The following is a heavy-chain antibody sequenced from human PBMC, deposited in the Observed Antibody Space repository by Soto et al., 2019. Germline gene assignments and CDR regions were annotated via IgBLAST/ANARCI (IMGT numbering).Heavy chain of an antibody. CDR1: GGSISSGCYY. CDR3: AMSSGYCSSTSCSKNFDY. V-gene: IGHV4-31*03. Sequence: PSETLSLTCTVSGGSISSGCYYWSWIRQHQGKGLEWIGEINYSGSTNYNPSLKSRVTISVDTSKNQFSLKLSSVTAADTAVYYFAMSSGYCSSTSCSKNFDYWGQGTLVTVSS. J-gene: IGHJ4*02. CDR2: INYSGST. D-gene: IGHD2-2*01.